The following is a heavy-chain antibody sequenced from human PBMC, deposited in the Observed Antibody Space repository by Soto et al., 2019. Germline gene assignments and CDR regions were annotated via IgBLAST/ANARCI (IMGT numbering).Heavy chain of an antibody. V-gene: IGHV4-34*01. Sequence: KPSETLSLTCAVYGGSFSDYYWSWIRQAPGKGLEWIGEITHTGSNKYNPSLKSRVTISADTSKNHYSLRLSSVTAADTAVYFCARGVLLAPPYYYYYGLDVWGQGTTVTVSS. CDR2: ITHTGSN. D-gene: IGHD2-15*01. J-gene: IGHJ6*02. CDR3: ARGVLLAPPYYYYYGLDV. CDR1: GGSFSDYY.